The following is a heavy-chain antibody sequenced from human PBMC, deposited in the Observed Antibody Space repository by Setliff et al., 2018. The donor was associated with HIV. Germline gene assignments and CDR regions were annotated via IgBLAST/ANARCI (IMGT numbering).Heavy chain of an antibody. CDR2: IYSGDST. Sequence: LRLSCAASGFTVSSNYMNWVRQAPGKGLEWVSVIYSGDSTDYADSVKGRFTISRDNSKNTLYLQMNSLRAEDTAMYYCARDRIPAGGSSWYPEYFQHWGQGTLVTVSS. V-gene: IGHV3-53*01. D-gene: IGHD6-13*01. J-gene: IGHJ1*01. CDR1: GFTVSSNY. CDR3: ARDRIPAGGSSWYPEYFQH.